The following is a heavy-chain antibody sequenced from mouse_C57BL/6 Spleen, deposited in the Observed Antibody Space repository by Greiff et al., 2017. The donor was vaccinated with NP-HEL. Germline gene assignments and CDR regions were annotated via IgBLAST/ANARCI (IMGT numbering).Heavy chain of an antibody. V-gene: IGHV1-26*01. J-gene: IGHJ2*01. CDR2: INPNNGGT. D-gene: IGHD2-4*01. Sequence: VQLQQSGPELVKPGASVKISCKASGYTFTDYYMNWVKQSHGKSLEWIGDINPNNGGTSYNQKFKGKATLTVDKSSSTAYMELRSLTSEDSAVYYCARRDYYDYDGNFDYWGQGTTLTVSS. CDR3: ARRDYYDYDGNFDY. CDR1: GYTFTDYY.